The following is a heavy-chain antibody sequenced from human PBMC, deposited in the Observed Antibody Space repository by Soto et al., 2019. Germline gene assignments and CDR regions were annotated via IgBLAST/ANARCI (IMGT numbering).Heavy chain of an antibody. V-gene: IGHV5-10-1*01. CDR2: IDPSDSYT. J-gene: IGHJ3*02. CDR3: ARRAMIVVGDAFDI. Sequence: ESLKISCKGSGYSFTSYWISWVRQMPGKGLEWMGRIDPSDSYTNYSPSFQGHVTISADRSISTAYLQWSSLKASDTAMYYCARRAMIVVGDAFDICGQGTMVTVSS. CDR1: GYSFTSYW. D-gene: IGHD3-22*01.